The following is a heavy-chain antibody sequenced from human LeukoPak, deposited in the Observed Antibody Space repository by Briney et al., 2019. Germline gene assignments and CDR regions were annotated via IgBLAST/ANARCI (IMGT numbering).Heavy chain of an antibody. Sequence: SETLSLTCTVSGGSISIYYWSWIRQPPGKGLEWIGYIYYSGSTNYNPSLKSRVTISVDTSKNQFSLKLSSVTAADTAVYYCARYSGSPILAFDIWGQGTMVTVSS. CDR2: IYYSGST. CDR3: ARYSGSPILAFDI. V-gene: IGHV4-59*08. D-gene: IGHD1-26*01. CDR1: GGSISIYY. J-gene: IGHJ3*02.